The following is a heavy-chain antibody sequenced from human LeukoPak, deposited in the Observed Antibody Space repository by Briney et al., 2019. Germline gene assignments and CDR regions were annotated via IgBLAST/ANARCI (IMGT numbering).Heavy chain of an antibody. CDR1: GYTFTSYH. CDR3: VRGNPNTYFFDF. Sequence: ASVKVSCKASGYTFTSYHIHWVRQAPGQGLEWMGIVKSSGDITLYAQKLQGRVTVTRDTSTSTVYMELRSLTSEDTAVYYCVRGNPNTYFFDFWGQGTLVTVSS. V-gene: IGHV1-46*01. J-gene: IGHJ4*02. CDR2: VKSSGDIT. D-gene: IGHD3-16*01.